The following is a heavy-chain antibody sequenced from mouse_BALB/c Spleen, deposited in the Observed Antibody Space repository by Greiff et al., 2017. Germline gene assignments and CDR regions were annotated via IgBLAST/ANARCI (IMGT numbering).Heavy chain of an antibody. CDR3: ATLLWLRRKGAMDY. CDR2: IWGDGST. D-gene: IGHD2-2*01. CDR1: GFSLTSYG. J-gene: IGHJ4*01. Sequence: VMLVESGPGLVAPSQSLSITCTVSGFSLTSYGVSWVRQPPGKGLEWLGVIWGDGSTNYHSALISRLSISKDNSKSQVFLKLNSLQTDDTATYYCATLLWLRRKGAMDYWGQGTSVTVSS. V-gene: IGHV2-3*01.